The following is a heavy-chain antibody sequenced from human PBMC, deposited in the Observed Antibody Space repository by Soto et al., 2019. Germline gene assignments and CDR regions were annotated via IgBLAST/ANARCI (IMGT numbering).Heavy chain of an antibody. Sequence: GASVKVSCKASGGTFSSYAISWVRQAPGQGLEWMGGIIPIFGTANYAQKFQGRVTITADESTSTAYMELSSLRSEDTAVYYCARGPPPGPARTIDYYGMDVWGQGTTVTVSS. V-gene: IGHV1-69*13. CDR1: GGTFSSYA. CDR3: ARGPPPGPARTIDYYGMDV. CDR2: IIPIFGTA. D-gene: IGHD6-6*01. J-gene: IGHJ6*02.